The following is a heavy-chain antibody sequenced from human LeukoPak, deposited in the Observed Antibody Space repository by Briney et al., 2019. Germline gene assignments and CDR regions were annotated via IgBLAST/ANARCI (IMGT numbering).Heavy chain of an antibody. CDR2: IYSSGNT. D-gene: IGHD5-12*01. CDR3: ARLSGFY. J-gene: IGHJ4*02. Sequence: SETLSLTCTVSDDSISADTYYWGWIRQPPGKGLEWIGSIYSSGNTFYNPSLKSRASISVDRSKNQMSLKIRSVTAADTAVYYCARLSGFYWGQGTRVTVSS. CDR1: DDSISADTYY. V-gene: IGHV4-39*01.